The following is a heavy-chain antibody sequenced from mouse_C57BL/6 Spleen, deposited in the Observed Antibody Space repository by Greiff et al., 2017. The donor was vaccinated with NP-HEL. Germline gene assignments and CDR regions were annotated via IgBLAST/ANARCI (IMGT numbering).Heavy chain of an antibody. CDR2: ISYDGSN. V-gene: IGHV3-6*01. Sequence: EVQLQQSGPGLVKPSQSLSLTCSVTGYSITSGYYWNWIRQFPGNKLEWMGYISYDGSNNYNPSLKNRISITRDTSKNQFFLKLNSVTTEDTATYYCARGYDGAYWGQGTLVTVSA. J-gene: IGHJ3*01. CDR1: GYSITSGYY. CDR3: ARGYDGAY. D-gene: IGHD2-12*01.